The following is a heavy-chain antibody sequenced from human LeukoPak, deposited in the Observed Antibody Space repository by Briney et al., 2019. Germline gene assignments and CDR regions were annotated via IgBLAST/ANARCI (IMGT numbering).Heavy chain of an antibody. Sequence: TGGSLRLSCAASGFTFSSYAMSWVRQAPGKGLEWVASINEDGSQKQYVDSVKGRFTISRDNAKNSLYLQVNSLRAEDTAVYYCATGRSMPTWGQGTLVTVSS. CDR3: ATGRSMPT. CDR2: INEDGSQK. J-gene: IGHJ5*02. V-gene: IGHV3-7*01. CDR1: GFTFSSYA. D-gene: IGHD2-2*01.